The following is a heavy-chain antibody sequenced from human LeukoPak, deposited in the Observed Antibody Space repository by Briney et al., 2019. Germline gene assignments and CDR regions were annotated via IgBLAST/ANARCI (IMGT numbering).Heavy chain of an antibody. CDR2: IYYSGST. CDR1: GGSISSYY. D-gene: IGHD6-13*01. CDR3: ARLSRGAAAGFDY. Sequence: SETLSLTCTVSGGSISSYYWSWIRQPPGKGLEWIGYIYYSGSTNYNPSLKSRVTISVGTYMNQFSVKLTSVTAADTAVYYCARLSRGAAAGFDYWGQGTLVTVSS. V-gene: IGHV4-59*08. J-gene: IGHJ4*02.